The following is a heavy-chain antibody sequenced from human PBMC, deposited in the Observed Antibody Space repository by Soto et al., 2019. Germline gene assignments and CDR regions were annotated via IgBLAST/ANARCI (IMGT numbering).Heavy chain of an antibody. J-gene: IGHJ6*02. CDR2: INPNSGGT. Sequence: ASVKVSCKASGYTFTGYYMHWVRQAPGQGLEWMGWINPNSGGTNYAQKLQGWVTMTRDTSISTAYMELSRLRSDDTAVYYCARVGGDYDYYYYGMDVWGQGTTVTVSS. CDR1: GYTFTGYY. D-gene: IGHD4-17*01. CDR3: ARVGGDYDYYYYGMDV. V-gene: IGHV1-2*04.